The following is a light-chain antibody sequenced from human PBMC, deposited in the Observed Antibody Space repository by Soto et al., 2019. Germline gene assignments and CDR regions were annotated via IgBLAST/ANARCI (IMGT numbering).Light chain of an antibody. V-gene: IGLV2-23*01. CDR3: CSYAGSRWV. CDR1: SSDVGSYNL. J-gene: IGLJ1*01. CDR2: EGS. Sequence: QPVLTQPASVSGSPGQSITISCTGTSSDVGSYNLVSWYQQHPGKAPKLMIYEGSKRPSGVSNRFSGSKSGNTASLTISGLQAEDEADYYCCSYAGSRWVFGTGTKLTVL.